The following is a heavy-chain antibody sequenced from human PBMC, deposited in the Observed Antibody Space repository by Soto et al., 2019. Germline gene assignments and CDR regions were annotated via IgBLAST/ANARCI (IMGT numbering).Heavy chain of an antibody. D-gene: IGHD2-2*01. V-gene: IGHV4-59*12. CDR3: ARGWYCSSTSCYHYYYGMDV. CDR1: GISITSSY. J-gene: IGHJ6*02. CDR2: ISDRGDI. Sequence: SETLSLTCTVSGISITSSYWNWFRQSPGKGLEWIGQISDRGDINYNPPLESRVAISTDTSKNQVSLKLSSVTAADTAVYYCARGWYCSSTSCYHYYYGMDVWGQGTTVTVSS.